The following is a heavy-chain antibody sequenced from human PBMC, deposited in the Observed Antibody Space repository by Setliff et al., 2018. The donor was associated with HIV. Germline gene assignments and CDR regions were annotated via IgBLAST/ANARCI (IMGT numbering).Heavy chain of an antibody. CDR3: ATVAVDMKAFGI. Sequence: ASVKVSCKVSGYTLTELSLHWVRPAPGKGLEWMGGSDPEDGNKMYAQKVQGRVTMTEDTSTDTAYMELSSLRSEDTAVYYCATVAVDMKAFGIWGQGTMVTVSS. CDR2: SDPEDGNK. J-gene: IGHJ3*02. D-gene: IGHD5-12*01. CDR1: GYTLTELS. V-gene: IGHV1-24*01.